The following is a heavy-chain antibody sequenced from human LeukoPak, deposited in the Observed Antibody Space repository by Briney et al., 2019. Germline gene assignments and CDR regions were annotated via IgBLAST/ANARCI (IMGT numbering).Heavy chain of an antibody. J-gene: IGHJ5*02. CDR1: GGSISCGDYY. Sequence: SETLSLTCTVSGGSISCGDYYWSWIRQPPGKGLEWIGSIYYRGSTYYNPSLQSRVTTYVDTSKNQFSLRLSSVTAADTAVYYCAGRSGSYSAWGQGALVTVSS. V-gene: IGHV4-39*01. CDR3: AGRSGSYSA. D-gene: IGHD1-26*01. CDR2: IYYRGST.